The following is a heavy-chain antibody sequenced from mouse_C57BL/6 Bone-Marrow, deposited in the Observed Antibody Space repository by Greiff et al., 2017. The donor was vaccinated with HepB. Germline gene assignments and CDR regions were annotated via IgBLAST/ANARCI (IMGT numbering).Heavy chain of an antibody. J-gene: IGHJ2*01. CDR2: IYPGNSDT. D-gene: IGHD2-4*01. CDR3: PAYDYDGNY. V-gene: IGHV1-5*01. Sequence: VQLKESGTVLARPGASVKMSCKTSGYTFTSYWMHWVKQRPGQGLEWIGAIYPGNSDTSYNQKFKGKAKLTAVTSDSTAYMELSRLTNEDSAVYYCPAYDYDGNYWGQGTTLTVSS. CDR1: GYTFTSYW.